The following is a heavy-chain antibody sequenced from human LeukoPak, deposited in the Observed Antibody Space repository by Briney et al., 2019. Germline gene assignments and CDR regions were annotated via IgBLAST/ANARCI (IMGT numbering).Heavy chain of an antibody. CDR1: GFTFSSYG. CDR3: AGDRYSSSWYRYYYYYYGMDV. CDR2: IWYDGSNK. J-gene: IGHJ6*01. Sequence: GGSLRLSCAASGFTFSSYGMHWVRQAPGKGLEWVAVIWYDGSNKYYADSVKGRFTISRDNSKNTLCLQMNSLRAEDTAVYYCAGDRYSSSWYRYYYYYYGMDVWGQGTTVTVSS. D-gene: IGHD6-13*01. V-gene: IGHV3-33*01.